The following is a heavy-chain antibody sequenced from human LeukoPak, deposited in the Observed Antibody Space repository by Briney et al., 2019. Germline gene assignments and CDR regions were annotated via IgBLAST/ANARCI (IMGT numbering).Heavy chain of an antibody. V-gene: IGHV3-9*01. CDR3: AKASGALTGQEGATIIQLWADYFDY. D-gene: IGHD5-18*01. CDR1: GFTFDDYA. Sequence: GRSLRLSCAASGFTFDDYAMHWVRQAPGKGLEWVSGISWNSGSIGYADSVKGRFTISRDNAKNSLYLQMNSLRAEDTALYYCAKASGALTGQEGATIIQLWADYFDYWGQGTLVTVSS. CDR2: ISWNSGSI. J-gene: IGHJ4*02.